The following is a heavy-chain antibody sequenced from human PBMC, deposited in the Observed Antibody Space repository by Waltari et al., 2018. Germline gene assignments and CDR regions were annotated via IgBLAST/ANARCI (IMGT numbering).Heavy chain of an antibody. CDR2: VYSTAST. J-gene: IGHJ3*02. V-gene: IGHV4-4*07. D-gene: IGHD3-16*02. Sequence: QVQLQQSGPGLVKPSETLSLTCSVSGVSGDSSILYYWSVIRQPAGRGLEWIGLVYSTASTRSNPSLESRVTMSVDMSKKQFSLRLRSVTAADTAVYYCATASTDDRYAFDIWGQGTVVTVSS. CDR1: GDSSILYY. CDR3: ATASTDDRYAFDI.